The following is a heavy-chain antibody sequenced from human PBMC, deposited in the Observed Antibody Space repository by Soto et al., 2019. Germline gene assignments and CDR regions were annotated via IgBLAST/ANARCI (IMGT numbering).Heavy chain of an antibody. D-gene: IGHD2-15*01. J-gene: IGHJ5*01. CDR1: GDSISTVDYF. V-gene: IGHV4-30-4*01. CDR2: IYKSTTT. Sequence: KPSETLSLTCSVSGDSISTVDYFWAWIRQPPGQALEYIGYIYKSTTTYYNPSFEGRVAISLDTSKSQFSLTVTSVTAADTAVYFCARGRYCLTGRCFPNWFDSWGQGTLVTVYS. CDR3: ARGRYCLTGRCFPNWFDS.